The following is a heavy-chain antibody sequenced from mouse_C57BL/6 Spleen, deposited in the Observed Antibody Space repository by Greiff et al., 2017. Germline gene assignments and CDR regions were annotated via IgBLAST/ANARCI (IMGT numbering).Heavy chain of an antibody. Sequence: QVTLKESGPGILQSSQTLSLTCSFSGFSLSTSGMGVSWIRQPSGKGLEWLAHIYWDDDKRYNPSLKSRLTISKDTSRNQVFLKITSVDTADTATYYCARRGNDYSNYGYAMDYWGQGTSVTVSS. D-gene: IGHD2-5*01. J-gene: IGHJ4*01. CDR3: ARRGNDYSNYGYAMDY. CDR1: GFSLSTSGMG. CDR2: IYWDDDK. V-gene: IGHV8-12*01.